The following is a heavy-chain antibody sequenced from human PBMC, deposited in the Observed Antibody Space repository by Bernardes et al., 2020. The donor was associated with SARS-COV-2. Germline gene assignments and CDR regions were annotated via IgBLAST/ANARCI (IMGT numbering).Heavy chain of an antibody. D-gene: IGHD3-3*01. CDR2: INHSGST. CDR1: GGSFSGYY. J-gene: IGHJ6*02. Sequence: SETLSLTCAVYGGSFSGYYWSWIRRPPGKGLEWIGEINHSGSTNYNPSLKSRVTISVDTSKNQFSLKLSSVTAADTAVYYCARFGLVTIFGVAYGMDVWGQGTTVTVSS. CDR3: ARFGLVTIFGVAYGMDV. V-gene: IGHV4-34*01.